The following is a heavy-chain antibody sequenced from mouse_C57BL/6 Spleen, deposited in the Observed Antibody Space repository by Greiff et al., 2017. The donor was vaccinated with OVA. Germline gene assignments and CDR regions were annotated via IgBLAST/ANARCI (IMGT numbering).Heavy chain of an antibody. CDR2: IDPSDSYT. CDR1: GYTFTSYW. Sequence: VQLQQPGAELVRPGTSVKLSCKASGYTFTSYWMHWVKQRPGQGLEWIGVIDPSDSYTNYNQKFKGKATLTVDTSSSTAYMQLSSLTPEDSAVYYCARWITTVVANFDYWGQGTTLTVSS. J-gene: IGHJ2*01. CDR3: ARWITTVVANFDY. V-gene: IGHV1-59*01. D-gene: IGHD1-1*01.